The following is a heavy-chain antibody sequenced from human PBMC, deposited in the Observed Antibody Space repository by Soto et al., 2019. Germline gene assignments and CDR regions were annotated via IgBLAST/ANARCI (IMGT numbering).Heavy chain of an antibody. CDR2: INHSGSA. CDR3: ARGQARGIAARRYYGMDV. Sequence: SETLSLTCAVYGGSFSGYYWSWIRQPPGKGLEWIGEINHSGSANYNPSLKSRVTISVDTSKNQFSLKLSSVTAADTAVYYCARGQARGIAARRYYGMDVWGQGTTVTV. V-gene: IGHV4-34*01. CDR1: GGSFSGYY. J-gene: IGHJ6*02. D-gene: IGHD6-6*01.